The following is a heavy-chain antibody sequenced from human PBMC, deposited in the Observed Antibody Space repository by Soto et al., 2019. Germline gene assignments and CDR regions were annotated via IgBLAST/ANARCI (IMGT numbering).Heavy chain of an antibody. D-gene: IGHD3-3*01. Sequence: GGSLRLSCAASGFTFSSYSMNWVRQAPGKGLEWVSYISSSSSTIYYADSVKGRFTISRDNAKNSLYLQMNSLRAEDTAVYYCASYPRDYDFWKVHYYYYMDVWGKGTTVTVSS. CDR1: GFTFSSYS. CDR3: ASYPRDYDFWKVHYYYYMDV. CDR2: ISSSSSTI. V-gene: IGHV3-48*01. J-gene: IGHJ6*03.